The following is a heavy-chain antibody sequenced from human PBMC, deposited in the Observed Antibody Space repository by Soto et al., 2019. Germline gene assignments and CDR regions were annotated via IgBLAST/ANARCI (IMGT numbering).Heavy chain of an antibody. CDR2: ISYSGNST. V-gene: IGHV3-23*01. CDR3: AKSVRRMLLDY. J-gene: IGHJ4*02. D-gene: IGHD2-8*01. Sequence: PGGSLRLSCAGSGFTFSSYAMSWVRQAPGKGLEWLSTISYSGNSTYYAESVKGRFTISRDNSKNTLYLQMNSLRAEDTAVYYCAKSVRRMLLDYWGQGTLVTVSS. CDR1: GFTFSSYA.